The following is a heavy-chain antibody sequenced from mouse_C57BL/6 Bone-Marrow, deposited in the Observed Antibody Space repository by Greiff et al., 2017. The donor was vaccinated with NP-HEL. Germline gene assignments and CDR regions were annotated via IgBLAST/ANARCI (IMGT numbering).Heavy chain of an antibody. J-gene: IGHJ2*01. CDR2: ISSGGSYT. CDR3: VTADY. CDR1: GFTFSSYG. V-gene: IGHV5-6*01. Sequence: EVQVVESGGDLVKPGGSLKLSCAASGFTFSSYGMSWVRQTPDKRLEWVATISSGGSYTYYPDSVKGRFTISRDNAKNTLYLQMSSLKSEDTAMYYCVTADYWGQGSTLTVSS.